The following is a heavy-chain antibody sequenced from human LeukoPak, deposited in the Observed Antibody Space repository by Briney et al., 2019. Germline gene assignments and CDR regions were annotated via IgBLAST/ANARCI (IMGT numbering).Heavy chain of an antibody. CDR3: ARHAHLHSSSSY. Sequence: PSETLSLTCTVSGGSISSSSYYWDWLRQPPGKGLEWIGNIYYRGSIYCNPSLKSRFTISVDTSKSQFSLKLSSVTAADTAVYYCARHAHLHSSSSYWGQGTLVTVSS. CDR1: GGSISSSSYY. D-gene: IGHD6-13*01. V-gene: IGHV4-39*01. CDR2: IYYRGSI. J-gene: IGHJ4*02.